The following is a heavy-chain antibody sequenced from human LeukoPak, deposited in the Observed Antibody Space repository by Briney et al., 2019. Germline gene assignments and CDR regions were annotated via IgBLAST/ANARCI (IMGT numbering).Heavy chain of an antibody. CDR3: ARAVDSSSWHDAFDI. D-gene: IGHD6-13*01. Sequence: GGSLRLSCAASGFTFSSYSMNWVRQAPGKGLEWVSSISSSSSYIYYADSVKGRFTISRDNAKNSLYLQMNSLRAEDTAVYYCARAVDSSSWHDAFDIWGQGTMVTVSS. CDR2: ISSSSSYI. J-gene: IGHJ3*02. CDR1: GFTFSSYS. V-gene: IGHV3-21*01.